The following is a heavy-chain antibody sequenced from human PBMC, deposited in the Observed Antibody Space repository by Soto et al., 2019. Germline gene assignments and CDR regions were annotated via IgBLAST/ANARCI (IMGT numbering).Heavy chain of an antibody. V-gene: IGHV3-30*18. D-gene: IGHD3-10*01. J-gene: IGHJ6*02. CDR2: ISYDGSNK. CDR1: AFIFSRYG. CDR3: AKDLGSGKPYYYYAMDV. Sequence: GGSLRLSCEASAFIFSRYGMHWVRQAPGKGLEWVAVISYDGSNKYYAESVKGRFIISRDKSENTLYLQMNSLRAEDTAVYYCAKDLGSGKPYYYYAMDVWGQGTTVTVSS.